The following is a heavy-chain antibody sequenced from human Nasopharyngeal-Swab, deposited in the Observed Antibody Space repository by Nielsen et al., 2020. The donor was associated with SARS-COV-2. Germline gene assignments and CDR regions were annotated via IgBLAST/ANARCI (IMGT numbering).Heavy chain of an antibody. Sequence: GESLKISCAASGFTFRSYWMHWVRQAPGKGLVWVARIKTDGSETSYADSVKGRFTISRDNAKNTLYLQMNSLRDEDTAVYYCARGTDDDYVWGSTFDYWGQGTLVTVSS. D-gene: IGHD3-16*01. CDR1: GFTFRSYW. CDR2: IKTDGSET. V-gene: IGHV3-74*01. CDR3: ARGTDDDYVWGSTFDY. J-gene: IGHJ4*02.